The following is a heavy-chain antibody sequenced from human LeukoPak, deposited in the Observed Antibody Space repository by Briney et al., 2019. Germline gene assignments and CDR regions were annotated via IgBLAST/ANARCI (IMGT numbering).Heavy chain of an antibody. J-gene: IGHJ4*02. V-gene: IGHV3-30*18. D-gene: IGHD5-12*01. CDR2: ISYDGSNK. CDR3: AKLLGYSGYDILDY. CDR1: GFTFSSYG. Sequence: PGGSLRLSCAASGFTFSSYGMHWVRQAPGKGLEWVSVISYDGSNKYYADSVKGRFTISRDNSKNTLYLQMNSLRAEDTAVYYCAKLLGYSGYDILDYWGQGTLVTVSS.